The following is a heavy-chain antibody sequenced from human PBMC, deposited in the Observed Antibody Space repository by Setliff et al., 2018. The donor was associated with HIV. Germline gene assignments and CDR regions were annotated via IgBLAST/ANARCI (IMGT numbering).Heavy chain of an antibody. CDR3: AVAVLGTIGY. J-gene: IGHJ4*02. D-gene: IGHD6-19*01. Sequence: QPGGSLRLSCAASGFTFSNYAMTWVRQTPGKELEWISHISKSGSSIYYADSVKGRFTISRDNAKNSLYLQMNSLRVEDTAVYYCAVAVLGTIGYWGQGTLVTVSS. CDR1: GFTFSNYA. V-gene: IGHV3-48*04. CDR2: ISKSGSSI.